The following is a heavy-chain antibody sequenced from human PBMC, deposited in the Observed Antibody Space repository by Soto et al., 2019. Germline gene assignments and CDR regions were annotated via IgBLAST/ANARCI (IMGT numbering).Heavy chain of an antibody. Sequence: GASVKVSCKASGGTFSSYAISWVRQAPGQGLEWMGGIIPIFGTANYAQKFQGRVTITADESTSTAYMELSSLRSEDTAVYYCARGELGYCSSTSCRYYYYYYGMDVWGQGTTVTVSS. V-gene: IGHV1-69*13. CDR1: GGTFSSYA. CDR2: IIPIFGTA. D-gene: IGHD2-2*01. J-gene: IGHJ6*02. CDR3: ARGELGYCSSTSCRYYYYYYGMDV.